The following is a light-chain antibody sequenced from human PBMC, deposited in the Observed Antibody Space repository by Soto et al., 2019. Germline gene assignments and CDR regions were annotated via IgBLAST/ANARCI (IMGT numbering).Light chain of an antibody. CDR1: SSDVGGYNY. CDR2: DVS. CDR3: SSYTSSSSLVL. V-gene: IGLV2-14*01. J-gene: IGLJ2*01. Sequence: QSVLTQPASVSGSPGQSITISCTGTSSDVGGYNYVSWYQQHPGKAPKIMIYDVSRRPSGVSNRFSGSKSGNTASLTISGLQAEDEADYYCSSYTSSSSLVLFGGGTKLNVL.